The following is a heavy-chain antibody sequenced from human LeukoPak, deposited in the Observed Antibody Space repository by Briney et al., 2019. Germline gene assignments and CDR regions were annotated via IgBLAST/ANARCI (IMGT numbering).Heavy chain of an antibody. V-gene: IGHV3-9*01. D-gene: IGHD2-2*01. CDR1: GFTFNDYG. CDR3: AKESSYCSSTSCYFFDY. J-gene: IGHJ4*02. CDR2: ISWNSGSR. Sequence: GGSLRLSCAASGFTFNDYGMNWVRQAPGKGLEWVSGISWNSGSRDYADSVKGRFTISRDNAKNSLYLQMNSLRAEDTALYYCAKESSYCSSTSCYFFDYWGQGTLVTVSS.